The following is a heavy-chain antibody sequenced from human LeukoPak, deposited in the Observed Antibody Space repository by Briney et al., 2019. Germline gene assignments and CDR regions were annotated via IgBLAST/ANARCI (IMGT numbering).Heavy chain of an antibody. V-gene: IGHV1-46*01. D-gene: IGHD2-21*01. J-gene: IGHJ4*02. CDR2: INPSVSTT. CDR3: ARGGAFCGGDCYSRHYFDY. Sequence: ASVKVSCKASGYTFTAYYMHWVRQAPGQGLEWMAIINPSVSTTGYAQKFQGRFTMTRDTSTSTVYMELSSLRSEDTAVYYCARGGAFCGGDCYSRHYFDYWGQGTLVTVSS. CDR1: GYTFTAYY.